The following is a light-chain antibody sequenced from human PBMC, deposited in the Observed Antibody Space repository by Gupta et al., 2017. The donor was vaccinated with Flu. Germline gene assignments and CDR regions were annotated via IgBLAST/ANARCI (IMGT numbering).Light chain of an antibody. CDR3: QQSYSTPWT. J-gene: IGKJ1*01. V-gene: IGKV1-39*01. Sequence: DIQMTQSPSSLSASVGDRVTITCRASQSISSYLNWYQQKQGKAPKLLIYAASSLQSGVPSRFSGSGSGTDFTLTISSLQPEYFATYYCQQSYSTPWTFGQGTKVEIK. CDR2: AAS. CDR1: QSISSY.